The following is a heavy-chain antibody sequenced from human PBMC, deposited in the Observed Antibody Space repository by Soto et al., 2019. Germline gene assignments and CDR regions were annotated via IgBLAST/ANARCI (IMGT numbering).Heavy chain of an antibody. Sequence: EVQLVESGGGSVQPGGSLRLSCAASGFTVSSNYMSWVRQAPGKGLECVSVIYSGGSTYYADSVKGRFTISRDNSKNTLYLQMNSLRAEDTAMYYCARDQRGPRGWYFGACDIWGQGTMVTVSS. CDR3: ARDQRGPRGWYFGACDI. J-gene: IGHJ3*02. D-gene: IGHD6-19*01. CDR2: IYSGGST. CDR1: GFTVSSNY. V-gene: IGHV3-66*01.